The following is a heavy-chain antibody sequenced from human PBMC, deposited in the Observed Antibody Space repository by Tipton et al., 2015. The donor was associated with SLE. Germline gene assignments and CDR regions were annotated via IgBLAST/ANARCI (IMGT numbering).Heavy chain of an antibody. D-gene: IGHD2-2*01. CDR3: ARSRAPAALFDY. Sequence: LRLSCTLSGGSINSGGYYWGWVRQPAGKGLEWIGHIYPGESANYNPSLKSRLSLSVDTSKNHFSLKLISVTAADTAIYFCARSRAPAALFDYWGQGILVTVSS. CDR2: IYPGESA. J-gene: IGHJ4*02. V-gene: IGHV4-61*09. CDR1: GGSINSGGYY.